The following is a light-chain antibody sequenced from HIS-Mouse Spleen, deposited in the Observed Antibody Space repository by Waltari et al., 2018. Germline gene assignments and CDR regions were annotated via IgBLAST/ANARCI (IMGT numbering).Light chain of an antibody. CDR3: SSYTSSSV. Sequence: QSALTQPASVSGSPGQSITISCTGTSSDVGGHNYVSWYQQHPGKAPKLMIYDVSNRPSGVSNRFSGSKSGNTASLTISGLQAEDEADYYCSSYTSSSVFGGGTKLTVL. CDR1: SSDVGGHNY. CDR2: DVS. V-gene: IGLV2-14*03. J-gene: IGLJ2*01.